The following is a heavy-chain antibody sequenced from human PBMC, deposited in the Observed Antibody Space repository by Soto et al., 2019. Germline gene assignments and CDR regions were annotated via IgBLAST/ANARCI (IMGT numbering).Heavy chain of an antibody. Sequence: QVQLVESGGGVVQPGRSLRLSCAASGFTFSSYGMHWVRQAPGKGLEWVAVISYDGSNKYYADSVKGRFTISRDNSKNTLYLQMNSLRAEDTAVYYCAKGVNVLRFLEWLLLDYWGQGTLVTVSS. CDR3: AKGVNVLRFLEWLLLDY. V-gene: IGHV3-30*18. J-gene: IGHJ4*02. D-gene: IGHD3-3*01. CDR1: GFTFSSYG. CDR2: ISYDGSNK.